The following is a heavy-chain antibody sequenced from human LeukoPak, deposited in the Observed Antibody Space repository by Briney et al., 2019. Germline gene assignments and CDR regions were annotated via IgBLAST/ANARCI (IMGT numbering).Heavy chain of an antibody. J-gene: IGHJ4*02. V-gene: IGHV1-18*01. Sequence: ASVKVSCKASGYTFTSYGISWVRQAPGQGLEWMGWISAYNGNTNYAQKLQGRVTMTTDTSTSTAYMELRSLRSDDTAVYYCARGTRYYYDSSGYYYADYWGQGTLVTVSS. CDR3: ARGTRYYYDSSGYYYADY. CDR2: ISAYNGNT. D-gene: IGHD3-22*01. CDR1: GYTFTSYG.